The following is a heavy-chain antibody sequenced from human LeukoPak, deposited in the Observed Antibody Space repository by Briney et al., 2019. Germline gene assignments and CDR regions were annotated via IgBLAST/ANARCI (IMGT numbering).Heavy chain of an antibody. D-gene: IGHD1-14*01. CDR1: GFTFRNYG. CDR2: IYYDGSKT. CDR3: AKGDKPGY. V-gene: IGHV3-30*18. Sequence: PGGSLRLSCAASGFTFRNYGMHWVRQAPGKGLEWVAVIYYDGSKTYYADSVKGRFTISRDNSKNTLYLQMNSLRAEDTAVYYCAKGDKPGYWGQGTLITVSS. J-gene: IGHJ4*02.